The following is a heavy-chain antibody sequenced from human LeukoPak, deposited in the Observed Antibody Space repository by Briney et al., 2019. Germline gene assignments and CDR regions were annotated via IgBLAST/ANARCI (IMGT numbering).Heavy chain of an antibody. CDR3: AKDPSPQKWFGELLSASHPADY. D-gene: IGHD3-10*01. CDR2: IRYDGSNK. J-gene: IGHJ4*02. CDR1: GFTFSSYG. Sequence: PGGSLRLSCAASGFTFSSYGMHWVRQAPGKGLEWVAFIRYDGSNKHYADSVKGRFTISRDNSKNTLYLQMNSLRAEDTAVYYCAKDPSPQKWFGELLSASHPADYWGQGTLVTVSS. V-gene: IGHV3-30*02.